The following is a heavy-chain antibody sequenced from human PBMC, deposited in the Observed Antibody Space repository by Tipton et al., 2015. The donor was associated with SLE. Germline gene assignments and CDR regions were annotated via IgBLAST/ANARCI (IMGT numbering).Heavy chain of an antibody. Sequence: SLSLTCTVSGGSISSYYWSWIRQPPGKGLEWIGEINHSGSTNYNPSLKSRVTISVDTSKNQFSLKLSSVTAADTAVYYCASRGAAAAPGWYFDLWGRGTLVTVSS. CDR1: GGSISSYY. V-gene: IGHV4-34*01. CDR2: INHSGST. D-gene: IGHD6-13*01. J-gene: IGHJ2*01. CDR3: ASRGAAAAPGWYFDL.